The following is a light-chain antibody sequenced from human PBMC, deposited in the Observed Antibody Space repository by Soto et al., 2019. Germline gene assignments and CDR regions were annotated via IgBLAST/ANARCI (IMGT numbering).Light chain of an antibody. V-gene: IGLV1-44*01. Sequence: QCVLTQPPSASGAPGQRRTISCSTSSSNLGDNTVNWYQQVPGAAPKLLIYSYDQRPSGVPDRFSGSKSGTSASLAISGLQSENEADYYCAAWDASLDGYVVGTGTKVTVL. CDR2: SYD. CDR3: AAWDASLDGYV. CDR1: SSNLGDNT. J-gene: IGLJ1*01.